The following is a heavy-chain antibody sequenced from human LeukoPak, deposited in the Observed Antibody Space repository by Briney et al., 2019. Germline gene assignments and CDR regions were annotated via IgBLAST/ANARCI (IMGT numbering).Heavy chain of an antibody. CDR1: GGSFSGYY. CDR3: ATQILLCHYY. Sequence: SETLSLTCAVYGGSFSGYYWSWIRQPPGKGLEWIGEIHISGSTNYNPSLKSRVTISVDTSKNQFSLNLSSVTAADAAVYYCATQILLCHYYWGQGTLVTVSS. V-gene: IGHV4-34*01. D-gene: IGHD2/OR15-2a*01. CDR2: IHISGST. J-gene: IGHJ4*02.